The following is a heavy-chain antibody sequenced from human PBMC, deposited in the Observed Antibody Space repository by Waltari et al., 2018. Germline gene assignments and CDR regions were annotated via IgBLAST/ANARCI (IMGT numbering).Heavy chain of an antibody. V-gene: IGHV3-30*01. CDR3: ARVGSGIMDYYYGMDV. J-gene: IGHJ6*02. CDR1: GFTFSSYA. CDR2: ISYDGSNK. D-gene: IGHD3-10*01. Sequence: QVQLVESGGGVVQPGRSLRLSCAASGFTFSSYAMHWVRQAPGKGLGVVEVISYDGSNKYYADSVKGRFTISRDNSKNTLYLQMNSLRAEDTAVYYCARVGSGIMDYYYGMDVWGQGTTVTVSS.